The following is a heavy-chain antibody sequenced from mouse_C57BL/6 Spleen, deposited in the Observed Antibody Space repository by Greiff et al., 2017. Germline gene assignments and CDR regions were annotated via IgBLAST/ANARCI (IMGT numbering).Heavy chain of an antibody. CDR1: GYSFTSYY. D-gene: IGHD1-1*01. Sequence: QVQLQQSGPELVKPGASVKISCKASGYSFTSYYIHWVKQRPGQGLEWIGWIYPGSGNTKYNEKFKGKATLTADTSSSTAYMQLSSLTSEDSAVYYCARSIITTVVAPYFDYWGQGTTLTVSS. CDR2: IYPGSGNT. J-gene: IGHJ2*01. V-gene: IGHV1-66*01. CDR3: ARSIITTVVAPYFDY.